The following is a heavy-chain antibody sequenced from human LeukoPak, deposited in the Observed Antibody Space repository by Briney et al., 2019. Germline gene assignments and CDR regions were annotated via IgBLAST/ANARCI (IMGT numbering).Heavy chain of an antibody. J-gene: IGHJ4*02. Sequence: SETLSLTCTVSGGSISTYYWSWIRQPAGKGLEWIGRIYTSGSTNYNPSLKSRVTISVDTSKNQFSLKLSSVTAADTAVYYCARGGLYYDFWSGHLWGQGTLVTVSS. CDR3: ARGGLYYDFWSGHL. D-gene: IGHD3-3*01. CDR2: IYTSGST. V-gene: IGHV4-4*07. CDR1: GGSISTYY.